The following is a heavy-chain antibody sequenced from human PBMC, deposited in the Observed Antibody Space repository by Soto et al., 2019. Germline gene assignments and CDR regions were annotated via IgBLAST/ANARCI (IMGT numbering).Heavy chain of an antibody. J-gene: IGHJ4*02. D-gene: IGHD3-22*01. V-gene: IGHV1-2*04. CDR2: INPNSGGT. CDR1: GYTFTGYY. Sequence: ASVKVSCKASGYTFTGYYMHWVRQAPGQGLEWMGWINPNSGGTNYAQKFQGWVTMTRDTSISTAYMELSRLRSDDTAVYYCARDFFPEYYDSSGSISPLDYWXQGTLVTVSS. CDR3: ARDFFPEYYDSSGSISPLDY.